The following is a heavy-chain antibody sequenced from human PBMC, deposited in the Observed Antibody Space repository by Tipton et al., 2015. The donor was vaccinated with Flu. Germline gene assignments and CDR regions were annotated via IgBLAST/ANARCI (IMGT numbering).Heavy chain of an antibody. V-gene: IGHV4-61*05. D-gene: IGHD2-15*01. Sequence: TLSLTCTVSGGSISSSSYYWSWIRQPPGKGLEWIGYIYYSGSTNYNPSPKSRVTISVDTSKNQFSLKLSSVTAADTAVYYCARSLNRCSGGSCYSGYYYYYGMDVWGQGTTVTVSS. CDR3: ARSLNRCSGGSCYSGYYYYYGMDV. CDR1: GGSISSSSYY. J-gene: IGHJ6*02. CDR2: IYYSGST.